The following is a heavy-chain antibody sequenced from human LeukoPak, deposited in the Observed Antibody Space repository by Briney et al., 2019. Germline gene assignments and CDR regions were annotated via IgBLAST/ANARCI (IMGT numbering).Heavy chain of an antibody. V-gene: IGHV2-26*01. CDR3: ARIYVDTAMFQGDYFDY. J-gene: IGHJ4*02. CDR2: IFSNDEK. D-gene: IGHD5-18*01. CDR1: GFSLSNARMG. Sequence: SGPTLVKPTETLTLTCTVSGFSLSNARMGVSWIRQPSGKALEWLAHIFSNDEKSYSTSLKSRLTISKDTSKSQVVLTMTNMDPVDTATYYCARIYVDTAMFQGDYFDYWGQGTLVTVSS.